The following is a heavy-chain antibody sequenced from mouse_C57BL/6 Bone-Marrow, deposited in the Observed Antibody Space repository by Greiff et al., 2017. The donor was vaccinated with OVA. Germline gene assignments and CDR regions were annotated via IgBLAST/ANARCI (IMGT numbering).Heavy chain of an antibody. CDR2: INPNNGGT. V-gene: IGHV1-26*01. J-gene: IGHJ4*01. CDR1: GYTFTDYY. D-gene: IGHD1-1*01. CDR3: SSTVVPPFAMAY. Sequence: EVQLQQSGPELVKPGASVKISCKASGYTFTDYYMNWVKQSHGKSLEWIGDINPNNGGTSYNQQFKGKATLTVDKSSSTAYMELRSLTSEDSSVYYCSSTVVPPFAMAYWGQGTSVTVSS.